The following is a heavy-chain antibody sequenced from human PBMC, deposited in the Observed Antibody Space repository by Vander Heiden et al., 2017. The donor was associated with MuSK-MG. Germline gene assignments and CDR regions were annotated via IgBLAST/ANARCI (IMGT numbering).Heavy chain of an antibody. CDR3: ARATEYQYVPF. J-gene: IGHJ4*02. Sequence: QVQLQESGPGLVKPSQTLSLTCTVFVDSITSGFYFWTWIRQHPGKGLEWIGYIHHSGSTYYNLSLKSRLTISVDTSKNQLSLRLSSVTAADTAVYFCARATEYQYVPFWGQGTPVTVSS. CDR1: VDSITSGFYF. V-gene: IGHV4-31*03. D-gene: IGHD2-2*01. CDR2: IHHSGST.